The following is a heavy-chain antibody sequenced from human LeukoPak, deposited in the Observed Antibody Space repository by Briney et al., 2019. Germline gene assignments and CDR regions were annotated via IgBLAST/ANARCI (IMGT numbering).Heavy chain of an antibody. CDR3: ARARGYYDSSGYYLYYFDY. D-gene: IGHD3-22*01. J-gene: IGHJ4*02. CDR1: GGSLSSYY. V-gene: IGHV4-59*01. CDR2: IYYSGST. Sequence: PSETLSPTRTVPGGSLSSYYCSWIPQPPGQGLEWIGYIYYSGSTNYNPSLKSRVTISVDTSNNQFSLKLSSVTAADTAVYFCARARGYYDSSGYYLYYFDYWGQGTLVTVSS.